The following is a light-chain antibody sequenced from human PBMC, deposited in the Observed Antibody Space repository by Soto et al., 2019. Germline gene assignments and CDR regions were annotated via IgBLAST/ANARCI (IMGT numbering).Light chain of an antibody. V-gene: IGLV1-47*01. J-gene: IGLJ2*01. CDR2: RNN. CDR3: AAWDDSLSGPV. CDR1: SSNIGSNY. Sequence: QSVLTQPPSASGTPGQRVTISCSGSSSNIGSNYVYWYQQLPGTAPQLLIYRNNQRPSGVPDRFSGSKSGTSASLAISGRRFEDEADYYCAAWDDSLSGPVFGGGTKLTVL.